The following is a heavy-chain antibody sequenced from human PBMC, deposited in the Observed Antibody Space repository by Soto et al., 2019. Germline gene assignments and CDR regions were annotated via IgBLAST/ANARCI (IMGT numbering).Heavy chain of an antibody. V-gene: IGHV3-48*03. Sequence: GGSLRLSCAASGFAFSNYEMNWVRQAPGKGLECVSYISLSGSTIYYADSVKGRFTISRDDAKNSLYLQMDSLRADDTAVYYCARESFSASPNFFDYWGQGTLVTVSS. J-gene: IGHJ4*02. CDR3: ARESFSASPNFFDY. CDR2: ISLSGSTI. D-gene: IGHD3-3*02. CDR1: GFAFSNYE.